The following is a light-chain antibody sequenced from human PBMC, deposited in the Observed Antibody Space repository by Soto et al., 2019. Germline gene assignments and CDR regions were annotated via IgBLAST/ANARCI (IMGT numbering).Light chain of an antibody. V-gene: IGKV1-12*01. J-gene: IGKJ1*01. CDR2: DTS. CDR3: QQGINFPRT. CDR1: QDISSR. Sequence: DIQMTQSPSSVSASVGDRVTITCRASQDISSRLAWYQQKPGKAPNLLIYDTSILHRDVSSRFSGSGSGTDVSLSINSLQPEDFATYYCQQGINFPRTFGQGTKVEIK.